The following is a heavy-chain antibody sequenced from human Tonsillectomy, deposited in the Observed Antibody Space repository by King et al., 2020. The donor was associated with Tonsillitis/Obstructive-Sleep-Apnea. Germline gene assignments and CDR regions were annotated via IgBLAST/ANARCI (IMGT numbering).Heavy chain of an antibody. Sequence: VQLQESGPGLVKPSETLSLTCTVSGGSISDYYWNWIRQPPGKGLKWIGNMYYSGSTNYNPSLKSRVTMSVDRSKNQFSLKLTSVTAADTAVYYCARGPQWLVPINYYMDVWGKGTTVTVSS. V-gene: IGHV4-59*01. CDR2: MYYSGST. J-gene: IGHJ6*03. CDR3: ARGPQWLVPINYYMDV. D-gene: IGHD6-19*01. CDR1: GGSISDYY.